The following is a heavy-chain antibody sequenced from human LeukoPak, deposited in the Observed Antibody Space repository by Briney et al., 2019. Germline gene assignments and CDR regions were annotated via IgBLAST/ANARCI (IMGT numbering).Heavy chain of an antibody. CDR3: ARANDGDAYYFDY. D-gene: IGHD7-27*01. V-gene: IGHV4-31*03. J-gene: IGHJ4*02. CDR1: GGSISSGGYY. CDR2: IYNNGST. Sequence: AQTLSLTCTVSGGSISSGGYYWSWIRQHQGKGMEWIGYIYNNGSTHYSPSLKSRVTISVDTSKNQFSLKLSSVTAADTAVYYCARANDGDAYYFDYWGQGTLVTVSS.